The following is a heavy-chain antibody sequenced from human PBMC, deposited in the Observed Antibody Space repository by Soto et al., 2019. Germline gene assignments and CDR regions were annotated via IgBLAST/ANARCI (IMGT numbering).Heavy chain of an antibody. CDR2: IYNSGST. V-gene: IGHV4-59*01. CDR3: ARDRGSGSSYPYYYYAMDV. Sequence: SETLSLTCTGSGGSISCYYWTWIRQPPGEGLEWIGYIYNSGSTNYNPSLKSRVTISVDTSKNQFSLELRSVTAADTAVYFCARDRGSGSSYPYYYYAMDVWGQGTTVTVSS. D-gene: IGHD3-10*01. J-gene: IGHJ6*02. CDR1: GGSISCYY.